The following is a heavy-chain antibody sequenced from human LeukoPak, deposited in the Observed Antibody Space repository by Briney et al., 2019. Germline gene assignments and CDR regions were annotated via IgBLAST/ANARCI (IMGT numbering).Heavy chain of an antibody. CDR2: ISGSGGTT. Sequence: GESLRLSCAASGFTFSSYAMSWVRQAPGKGLEWVSAISGSGGTTYYADSVKGRFTISRDNSKNTLYLQMNSLRAEDTAVYYCTKDLFAMTQWEQLGYWGQGTLVTVSS. CDR1: GFTFSSYA. CDR3: TKDLFAMTQWEQLGY. J-gene: IGHJ4*02. V-gene: IGHV3-23*01. D-gene: IGHD1-26*01.